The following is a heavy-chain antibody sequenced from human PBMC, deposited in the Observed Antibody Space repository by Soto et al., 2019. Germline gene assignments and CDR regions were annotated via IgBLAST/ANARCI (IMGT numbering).Heavy chain of an antibody. CDR1: GGSISSGGYS. Sequence: QLQLQESGSGLVKPSQTLSLTCAVSGGSISSGGYSWSWIGQPPGKGLEWIGYIYNSGSTYYNPSLKSRVTIPVARSKNQFSLKLSSVTAADTAVYYCARGMTTATTLDYWGQGTLVTVSS. CDR2: IYNSGST. J-gene: IGHJ4*02. CDR3: ARGMTTATTLDY. D-gene: IGHD4-4*01. V-gene: IGHV4-30-2*01.